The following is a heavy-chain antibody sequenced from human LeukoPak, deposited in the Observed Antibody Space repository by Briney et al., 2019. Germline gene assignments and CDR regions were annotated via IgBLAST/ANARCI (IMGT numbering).Heavy chain of an antibody. CDR2: IYYSGST. J-gene: IGHJ4*02. Sequence: SETLSLTCTVSGGSISTYYWSWIRQPPGQGLEWIGYIYYSGSTNYNPSLKSRVTISVDTSKNQFSLKLSSVTAADTAVYYCARQGQWLVYWGQGTLVTVSS. CDR3: ARQGQWLVY. CDR1: GGSISTYY. D-gene: IGHD6-19*01. V-gene: IGHV4-59*08.